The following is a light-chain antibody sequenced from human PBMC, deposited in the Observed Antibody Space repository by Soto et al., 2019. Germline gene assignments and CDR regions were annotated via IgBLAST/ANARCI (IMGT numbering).Light chain of an antibody. CDR2: EVS. CDR3: SSYAGSNNLGV. J-gene: IGLJ1*01. Sequence: QSALSQPPSASGSPGQSVTISCTGTSGDVGGYNYVSWYQQHPGKAPKLMIHEVSKRPSGVPDRFSGSKSGNTASLTVSGLQAEDEADYYCSSYAGSNNLGVFGTGTKVTVL. V-gene: IGLV2-8*01. CDR1: SGDVGGYNY.